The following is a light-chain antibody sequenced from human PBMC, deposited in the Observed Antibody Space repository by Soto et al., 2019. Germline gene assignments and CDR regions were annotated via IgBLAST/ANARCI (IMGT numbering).Light chain of an antibody. CDR2: AAF. Sequence: DIQMTQSPSSLSASVGDRVTITCRASQSISTYLNWYQHKPGKAPKLLIFAAFSLQSGVPSRFSGSGSGTDFTLTISSLQPEDFATYYCQQSYSSLFTFGPGTKVDIK. CDR1: QSISTY. V-gene: IGKV1-39*01. CDR3: QQSYSSLFT. J-gene: IGKJ3*01.